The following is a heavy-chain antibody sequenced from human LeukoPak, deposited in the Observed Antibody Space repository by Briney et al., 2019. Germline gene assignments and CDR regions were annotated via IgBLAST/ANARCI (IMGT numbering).Heavy chain of an antibody. Sequence: SETLSLTCTVSGGSISSYYWSWIRQPAGKGLEWIGRIYTSGSTNYNPSLKSRVTMSVDTSKNQFSLKLSSVTAADTALYYCAKGMGMWIQLPFDSWGQGTLVTVSS. J-gene: IGHJ4*02. CDR1: GGSISSYY. V-gene: IGHV4-4*07. CDR3: AKGMGMWIQLPFDS. CDR2: IYTSGST. D-gene: IGHD5-18*01.